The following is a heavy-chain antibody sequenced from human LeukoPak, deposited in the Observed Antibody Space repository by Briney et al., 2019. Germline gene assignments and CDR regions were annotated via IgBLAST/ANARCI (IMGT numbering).Heavy chain of an antibody. CDR1: GFTFGNYG. CDR3: TRDGCSGWCHDY. Sequence: GGSLRLSCAASGFTFGNYGMHWVRQAPGKGLEWVAVVWYDGSKTHYGDFVRGRFTISRDNAKNSLFLQMNSLRADDTAVYYCTRDGCSGWCHDYWGQGTLVTVSS. CDR2: VWYDGSKT. V-gene: IGHV3-33*01. D-gene: IGHD6-19*01. J-gene: IGHJ4*02.